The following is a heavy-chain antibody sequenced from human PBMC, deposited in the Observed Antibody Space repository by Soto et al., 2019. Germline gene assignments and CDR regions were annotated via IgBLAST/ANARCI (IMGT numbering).Heavy chain of an antibody. D-gene: IGHD1-26*01. CDR2: ISGSGGST. CDR1: GFTFSSYA. Sequence: EVQLLESGGGLVQPGGSLRLSCAASGFTFSSYAMSWVCQAPGKGLEWVSAISGSGGSTYYADSVKGRFTISRDNSKNTLYLQMNSLRAEDTAVYYCAKALSGSYRYLDYWGQGTLVTVSS. CDR3: AKALSGSYRYLDY. J-gene: IGHJ4*02. V-gene: IGHV3-23*01.